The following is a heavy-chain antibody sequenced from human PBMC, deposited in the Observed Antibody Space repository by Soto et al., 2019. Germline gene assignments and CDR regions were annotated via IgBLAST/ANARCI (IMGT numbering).Heavy chain of an antibody. Sequence: EVHLLVSGGGLVQPGGSLRLSCAASGFTFSSYAMSWVRQAPGKGLEWVSTNFSSSGLNTHYADSVKGRFTISRDNSKDTLYLQMNSLRAEDTAVYYCAKALYAGDGGEVFDYWGQGALVTVSS. J-gene: IGHJ4*02. V-gene: IGHV3-23*01. CDR2: FSSSGLNT. CDR3: AKALYAGDGGEVFDY. D-gene: IGHD2-21*02. CDR1: GFTFSSYA.